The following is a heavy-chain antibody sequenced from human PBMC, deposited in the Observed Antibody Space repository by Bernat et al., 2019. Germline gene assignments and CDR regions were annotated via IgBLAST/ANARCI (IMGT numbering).Heavy chain of an antibody. Sequence: QVQLQQWGAGLLKPSETLSLTCAVYGGSFSGYYWSWIRQPPGKGLEWIGEINHSGSTNYNPSLKSRVTISVDTSKNQFCLKLSSVNAADTAVYYCARGRPYYYDSSGYYSYFDYWGQGTLVTVSS. J-gene: IGHJ4*02. CDR2: INHSGST. V-gene: IGHV4-34*01. D-gene: IGHD3-22*01. CDR3: ARGRPYYYDSSGYYSYFDY. CDR1: GGSFSGYY.